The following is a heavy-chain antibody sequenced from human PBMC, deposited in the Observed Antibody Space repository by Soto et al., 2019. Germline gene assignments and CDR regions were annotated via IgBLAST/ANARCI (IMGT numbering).Heavy chain of an antibody. CDR2: IHTGNGNT. CDR3: AISLRLGESFDY. CDR1: GYTFTTYA. J-gene: IGHJ4*02. D-gene: IGHD3-16*01. V-gene: IGHV1-3*04. Sequence: QVQLVQSGAAVKKPGASVQVSCKPSGYTFTTYAIHWVRQAPGQSLEWMAWIHTGNGNTKYSPRFQGRVTITRDTSASPAYMELSSLRSEDTAVYYCAISLRLGESFDYWGQGTLVTVSS.